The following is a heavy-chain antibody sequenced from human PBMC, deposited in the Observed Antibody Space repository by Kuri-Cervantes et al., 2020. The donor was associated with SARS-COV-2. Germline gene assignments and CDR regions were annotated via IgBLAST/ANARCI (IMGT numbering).Heavy chain of an antibody. CDR1: GGSISSSYY. V-gene: IGHV4-30-4*01. CDR2: IYYNGST. Sequence: SQTLSLTCAVSGGSISSSYYWSWIRQPPGKGLEWIGYIYYNGSTYYNPSLKSRITISVDTSKNQFSLKLSSVTAADTAVYYCASCPGGLPYYYYGMDVWGQGTTVTVSS. J-gene: IGHJ6*02. D-gene: IGHD5-18*01. CDR3: ASCPGGLPYYYYGMDV.